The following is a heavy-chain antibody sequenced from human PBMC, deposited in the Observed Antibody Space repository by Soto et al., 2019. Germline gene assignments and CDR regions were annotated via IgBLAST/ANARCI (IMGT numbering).Heavy chain of an antibody. CDR1: GFTFSSYA. D-gene: IGHD1-26*01. CDR3: AKAPLVGDTSPWDY. J-gene: IGHJ4*02. CDR2: ISGSGGST. V-gene: IGHV3-23*01. Sequence: RGGSLRLSCAASGFTFSSYAMSWVRQAPGKGLEWVSAISGSGGSTYYADSVKGRFTISRDNSKNTLYLQMNSLRAEDTAVYYCAKAPLVGDTSPWDYWGQGTLVTVSS.